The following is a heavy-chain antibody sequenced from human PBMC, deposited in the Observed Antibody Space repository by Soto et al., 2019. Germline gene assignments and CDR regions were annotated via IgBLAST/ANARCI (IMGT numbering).Heavy chain of an antibody. CDR3: ARGRYGDS. CDR1: GYGFTTYG. D-gene: IGHD1-1*01. CDR2: ISAHNGNT. J-gene: IGHJ4*02. V-gene: IGHV1-18*01. Sequence: QIHLVQSGAEVKKPGASVKVSCKGSGYGFTTYGITWVRQAPGQGLEWMAWISAHNGNTNYAQKPQGRVTVTRDTSTSTAYMELRSLRSDDTAVYYCARGRYGDSWGQGALVTVSS.